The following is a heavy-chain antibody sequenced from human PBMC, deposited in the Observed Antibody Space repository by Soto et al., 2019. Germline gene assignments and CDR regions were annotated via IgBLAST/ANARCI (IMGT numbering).Heavy chain of an antibody. CDR1: GFIFSRFT. J-gene: IGHJ1*01. CDR3: ARVDDSSGYYRAEYFHH. CDR2: ISGTSSTI. Sequence: GGSLRLSCAASGFIFSRFTMNWVRQAPGKGLEWVSYISGTSSTIYYADSVKGRFTISRDNAKNSLYLQMNSLRAEDTAMYYCARVDDSSGYYRAEYFHHWGQGTLVTVSS. D-gene: IGHD3-22*01. V-gene: IGHV3-48*01.